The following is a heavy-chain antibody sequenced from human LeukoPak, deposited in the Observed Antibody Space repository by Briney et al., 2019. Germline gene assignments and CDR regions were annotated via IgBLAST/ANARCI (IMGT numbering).Heavy chain of an antibody. CDR3: ARDSASIVVVPAATYYYYYGMDV. Sequence: ASVKVSCKASGYTFTDYTMHWLRQAPGQRLDWMGWINGGSGNTKYSPEFQGRVTITRDTSASTAYMELSSLRSEDTAVYYCARDSASIVVVPAATYYYYYGMDVWGQGTTVTVSS. J-gene: IGHJ6*02. D-gene: IGHD2-2*01. CDR1: GYTFTDYT. CDR2: INGGSGNT. V-gene: IGHV1-3*03.